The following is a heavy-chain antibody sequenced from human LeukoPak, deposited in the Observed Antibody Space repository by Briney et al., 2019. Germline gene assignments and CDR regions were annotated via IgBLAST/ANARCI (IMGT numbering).Heavy chain of an antibody. CDR3: ARRVQTYYYGSGSYRY. CDR1: GGSFSGYY. CDR2: INHSGST. D-gene: IGHD3-10*01. Sequence: SSETLSLTCAVYGGSFSGYYWSWIRQPPGKGLEWIGEINHSGSTNYNPSLKSRVTISVDTSKNQFSLKLSSVTAADTAVYYCARRVQTYYYGSGSYRYWGQGTLVTVSS. V-gene: IGHV4-34*01. J-gene: IGHJ4*02.